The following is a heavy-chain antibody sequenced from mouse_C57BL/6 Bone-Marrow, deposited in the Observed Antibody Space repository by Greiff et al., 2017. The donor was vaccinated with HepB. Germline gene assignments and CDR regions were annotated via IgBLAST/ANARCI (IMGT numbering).Heavy chain of an antibody. Sequence: EVKLEESGPGLVKPSQSLSLTCSVTGYSITSGYYWNWIRQFPGNKLEWMGYISYDGSNNYNPSLKNRISITRDTSKNQFFLKLNSVTTEDTATYYCARGGNGDAMDYWGQGTSVTVSS. D-gene: IGHD2-1*01. CDR2: ISYDGSN. V-gene: IGHV3-6*01. J-gene: IGHJ4*01. CDR3: ARGGNGDAMDY. CDR1: GYSITSGYY.